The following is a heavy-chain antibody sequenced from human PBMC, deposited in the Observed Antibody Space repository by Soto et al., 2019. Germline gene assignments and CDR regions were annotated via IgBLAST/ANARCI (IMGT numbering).Heavy chain of an antibody. CDR1: GGSISSYY. V-gene: IGHV4-59*01. CDR3: ARAGAMVTGLDY. Sequence: SETLSLTCTVSGGSISSYYWSWIRQPPGKGLGWIGYIYYSGSTNYNPSLKSRVTISVDTSKYQFSLKLSSVTAADTAVYYCARAGAMVTGLDYWGQGTLVTVSS. J-gene: IGHJ4*02. D-gene: IGHD5-18*01. CDR2: IYYSGST.